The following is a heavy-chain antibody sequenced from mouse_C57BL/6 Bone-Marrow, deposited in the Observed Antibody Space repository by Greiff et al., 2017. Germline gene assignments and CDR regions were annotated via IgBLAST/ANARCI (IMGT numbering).Heavy chain of an antibody. D-gene: IGHD6-2*01. CDR1: GYTFTDYE. CDR2: IDPETGGT. CDR3: TRRMDLFYAMDY. J-gene: IGHJ4*01. Sequence: VQLQQSGAELVRPGASVTLSCKASGYTFTDYEMHWVKQTPVHGLEWIGAIDPETGGTTYNQKFKGKAILTADKSSSTAYMELRSLTSEYSAVYYCTRRMDLFYAMDYWGQGTSVTVSS. V-gene: IGHV1-15*01.